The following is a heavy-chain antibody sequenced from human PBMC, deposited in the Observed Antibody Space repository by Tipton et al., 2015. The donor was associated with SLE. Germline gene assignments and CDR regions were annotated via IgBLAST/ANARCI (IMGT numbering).Heavy chain of an antibody. J-gene: IGHJ4*02. CDR1: GGSISSSSYY. D-gene: IGHD1-26*01. CDR3: ARPRIVGATSPFDY. CDR2: IYYSGST. Sequence: TLSLTCAVSGGSISSSSYYWGWIRQPPGKGLEWIGSIYYSGSTNYNPSLKSRVTISVDTSKNQFSLKLSSVTAADTAVYYCARPRIVGATSPFDYWGQGTLVTVSS. V-gene: IGHV4-39*07.